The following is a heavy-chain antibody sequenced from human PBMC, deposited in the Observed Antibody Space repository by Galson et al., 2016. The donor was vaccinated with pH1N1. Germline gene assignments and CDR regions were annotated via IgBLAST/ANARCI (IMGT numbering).Heavy chain of an antibody. CDR1: GGTFGSYG. J-gene: IGHJ2*01. V-gene: IGHV1-69*13. CDR2: IIPIFNTA. D-gene: IGHD3-22*01. Sequence: SVKVSCKASGGTFGSYGINWVRQAPGQGLEWMGGIIPIFNTAKYAQNFQGRVTITADESTTTASMELSSLRSEDTAVYYCAREDYYDTDLSDWYFDLWGRGTLLTVSS. CDR3: AREDYYDTDLSDWYFDL.